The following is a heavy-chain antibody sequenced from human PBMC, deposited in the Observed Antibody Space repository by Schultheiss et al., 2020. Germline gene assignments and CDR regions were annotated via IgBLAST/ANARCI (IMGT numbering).Heavy chain of an antibody. CDR2: ISSYGGST. Sequence: SCAASGFTFSSYAMHWVRQAPGKGLEYVSAISSYGGSTYYANSVKGRFTISRDNSKNTLYLQMGSLRAEDMAVYYCARSVGYCSGGSCYHSRYYYYYYYMDVWGKGTTVTVSS. J-gene: IGHJ6*03. D-gene: IGHD2-15*01. CDR1: GFTFSSYA. CDR3: ARSVGYCSGGSCYHSRYYYYYYYMDV. V-gene: IGHV3-64*01.